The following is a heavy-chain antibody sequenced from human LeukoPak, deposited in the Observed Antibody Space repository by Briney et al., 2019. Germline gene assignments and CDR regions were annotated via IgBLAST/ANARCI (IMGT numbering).Heavy chain of an antibody. CDR3: AKGYYGMDV. CDR1: GDSVSSNSAA. CDR2: TYFRSKWYN. J-gene: IGHJ6*02. Sequence: SQTLSRTCAISGDSVSSNSAAWSWIRQSPSRGLEWLGRTYFRSKWYNDYAVSVQSRITIKADTSKNQFSLQLNSVTPEDTAVYYCAKGYYGMDVWGQGTTVTVSS. V-gene: IGHV6-1*01.